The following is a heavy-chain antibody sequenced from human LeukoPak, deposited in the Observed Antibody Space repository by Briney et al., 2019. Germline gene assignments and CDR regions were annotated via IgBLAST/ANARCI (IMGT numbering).Heavy chain of an antibody. CDR1: GFTFSRYW. CDR3: AKDARWLVPSL. CDR2: IKEDGSEA. V-gene: IGHV3-7*01. Sequence: PGGSLRLSCAAAGFTFSRYWMSWVRQAPGKGLECVAKIKEDGSEAHYVDSVKGRFTISRDNAKESLYLQMNSLRAEDTAVYYCAKDARWLVPSLWGQGTLVTVSS. D-gene: IGHD6-19*01. J-gene: IGHJ4*02.